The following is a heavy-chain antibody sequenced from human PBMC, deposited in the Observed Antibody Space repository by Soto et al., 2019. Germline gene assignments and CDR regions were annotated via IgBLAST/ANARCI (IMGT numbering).Heavy chain of an antibody. D-gene: IGHD6-6*01. CDR3: AREYSNSPEAFDY. CDR1: GGSVNSDYYY. Sequence: SETLSLTCTVSGGSVNSDYYYWSWIRQPPGKGLEWIGYIYNTGRTNYNPSLESRVTISLDTSRNQFSLKLSSVTAADTAVFYCAREYSNSPEAFDYWGQGALVTV. J-gene: IGHJ4*02. CDR2: IYNTGRT. V-gene: IGHV4-61*01.